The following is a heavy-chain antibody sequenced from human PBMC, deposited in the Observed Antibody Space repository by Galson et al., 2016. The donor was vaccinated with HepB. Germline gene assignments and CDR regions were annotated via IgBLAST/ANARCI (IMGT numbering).Heavy chain of an antibody. Sequence: SLRLSCAASGISFSSYSMNWVRQAPGKGLEWVSSISTTTRYTYYADSVKGRFTISRDNSKNSLHLQMNSLRAEDTAGYYCGSGEDSYYYGMDVWGQGTTVTVSS. CDR3: GSGEDSYYYGMDV. V-gene: IGHV3-21*01. CDR2: ISTTTRYT. J-gene: IGHJ6*02. CDR1: GISFSSYS. D-gene: IGHD3-10*01.